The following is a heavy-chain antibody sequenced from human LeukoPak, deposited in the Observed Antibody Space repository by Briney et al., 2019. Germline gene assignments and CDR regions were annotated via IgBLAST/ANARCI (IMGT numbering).Heavy chain of an antibody. CDR2: IYPGDSDT. CDR3: ARNYGIAAAGVDY. Sequence: GESLKISCKGSGYSFTSYWIGWVRQMPGKGLEWMGIIYPGDSDTRYSPSFQGQVTISADKSISTAYLQWGSLKASDTAMYYCARNYGIAAAGVDYWGQGTLVTVSS. V-gene: IGHV5-51*01. J-gene: IGHJ4*02. D-gene: IGHD6-13*01. CDR1: GYSFTSYW.